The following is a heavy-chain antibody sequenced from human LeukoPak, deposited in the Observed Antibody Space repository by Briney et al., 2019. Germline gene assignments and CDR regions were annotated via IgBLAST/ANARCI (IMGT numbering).Heavy chain of an antibody. CDR1: GYTFTSYD. D-gene: IGHD3-3*01. CDR3: ARGFRVRFLETYYYMDV. V-gene: IGHV1-8*03. J-gene: IGHJ6*03. Sequence: ASVKVSCKASGYTFTSYDINWVRQATGQGLEWMGWMNPNSGDTGYAQKFQGRVTITRNTSISTAYMELSSLRSDDTAVYYCARGFRVRFLETYYYMDVWGKGTTVTVSS. CDR2: MNPNSGDT.